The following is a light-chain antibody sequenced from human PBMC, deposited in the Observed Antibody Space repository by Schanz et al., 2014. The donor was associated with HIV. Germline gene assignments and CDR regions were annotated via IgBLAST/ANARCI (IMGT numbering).Light chain of an antibody. Sequence: EIVVTQSPGTLSLSPGEGATLSCRASQSLSSKYLAWFQQKPGQTPRLLIYGAFRRATGIPDRFSGSGSGTDFILTISSLEPEDFAVYYCQYFGNSGGTFGGGTKVEIK. CDR1: QSLSSKY. CDR3: QYFGNSGGT. CDR2: GAF. V-gene: IGKV3-20*01. J-gene: IGKJ4*01.